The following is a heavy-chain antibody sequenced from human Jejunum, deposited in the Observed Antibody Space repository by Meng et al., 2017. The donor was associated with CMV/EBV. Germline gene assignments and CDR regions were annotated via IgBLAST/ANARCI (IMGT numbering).Heavy chain of an antibody. CDR3: ARGGDKGNVLLRVY. CDR1: GFTFSTYT. CDR2: INSGSSYI. V-gene: IGHV3-21*01. J-gene: IGHJ4*02. D-gene: IGHD3-10*01. Sequence: SGFTFSTYTMNWVRQAPGKGLEWVSSINSGSSYIYYADSVKGRFTISRDNAKNSLYLQINSLRAEDRAEYYCARGGDKGNVLLRVYWGQGTLVTVSS.